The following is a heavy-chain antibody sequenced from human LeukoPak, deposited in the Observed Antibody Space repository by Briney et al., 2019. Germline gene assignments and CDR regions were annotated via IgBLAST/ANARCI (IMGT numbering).Heavy chain of an antibody. CDR2: INHSGST. V-gene: IGHV4-34*01. Sequence: PSETLSLTCAVYGGSFSGYYWSWIRQPPGKGLEWIGEINHSGSTNYNPSLKSRVTISVDTSKNQFSLKLSSVTAADTAVYYCARDRAGYSGSPDYYYYYMDVWGKGTTVTISS. D-gene: IGHD3-10*01. CDR1: GGSFSGYY. J-gene: IGHJ6*03. CDR3: ARDRAGYSGSPDYYYYYMDV.